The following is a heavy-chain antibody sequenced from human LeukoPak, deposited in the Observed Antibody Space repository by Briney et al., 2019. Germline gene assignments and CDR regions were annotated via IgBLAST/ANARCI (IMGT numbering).Heavy chain of an antibody. CDR2: IYPGDSDT. CDR3: ARQVVVVTATDYYYYGMDV. D-gene: IGHD2-21*02. CDR1: GYTFTKHW. J-gene: IGHJ6*02. Sequence: GESLKISCKGSGYTFTKHWIGWVRQMPGKGLEWMGVIYPGDSDTRYSPSFQDQVTISADKSISTAYLQWSSLKASDIAMYYCARQVVVVTATDYYYYGMDVWGQGTTVTVSS. V-gene: IGHV5-51*01.